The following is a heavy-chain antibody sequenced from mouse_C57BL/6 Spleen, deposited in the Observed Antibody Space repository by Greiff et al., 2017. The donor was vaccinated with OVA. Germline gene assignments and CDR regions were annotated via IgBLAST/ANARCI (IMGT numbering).Heavy chain of an antibody. D-gene: IGHD1-2*01. CDR3: ARSVYYGPSAEGYFDY. Sequence: QVQLKQPGAELVMPGASVKLSCKASGYTFTSYWMHWVKQRPGQGLEWIGEIDPSDSYTNYNQKFKGKSTLTVDKSSSTAYMQLSSLTSEDSAVYYCARSVYYGPSAEGYFDYWGQGTTLTVSS. CDR1: GYTFTSYW. V-gene: IGHV1-69*01. CDR2: IDPSDSYT. J-gene: IGHJ2*01.